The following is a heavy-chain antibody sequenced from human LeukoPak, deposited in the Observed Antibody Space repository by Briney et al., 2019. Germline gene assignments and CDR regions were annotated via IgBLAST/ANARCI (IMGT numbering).Heavy chain of an antibody. CDR3: ARGYGGHVDY. CDR1: GYSISSGNY. J-gene: IGHJ4*02. V-gene: IGHV4-38-2*02. CDR2: IYHSGTT. D-gene: IGHD4-23*01. Sequence: PSETLSLTCTVSGYSISSGNYWGWIWQSPGKGLEWIGNIYHSGTTYYNPSLKSRVTISVDTSKNQFSLKLSSVTAADTAVYYCARGYGGHVDYWGQGTLVTVSS.